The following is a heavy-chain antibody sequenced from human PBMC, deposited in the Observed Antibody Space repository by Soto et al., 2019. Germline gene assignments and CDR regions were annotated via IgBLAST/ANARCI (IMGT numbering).Heavy chain of an antibody. D-gene: IGHD6-13*01. Sequence: LRLSCASSGFTFSSYSMNWVRQAPGKGLEWVSYISSSSSTIYYADSVKGRFTISRDNAKNSLYLQMNSLRAEDTAVYYCARHPERIAQIGWFDPWGQGTLVTVSS. CDR2: ISSSSSTI. CDR1: GFTFSSYS. CDR3: ARHPERIAQIGWFDP. V-gene: IGHV3-48*01. J-gene: IGHJ5*02.